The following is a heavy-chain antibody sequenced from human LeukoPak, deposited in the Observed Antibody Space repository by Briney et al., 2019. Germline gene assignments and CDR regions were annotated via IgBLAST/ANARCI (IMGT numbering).Heavy chain of an antibody. CDR2: ISSSSSFI. CDR1: GFTFSSYS. CDR3: ARDHGGYSYGGYGMDV. V-gene: IGHV3-21*01. J-gene: IGHJ6*02. D-gene: IGHD5-18*01. Sequence: PGGSLRLSCAASGFTFSSYSINWVRQAPGKGLEWVSSISSSSSFISYADSVKGRFTISRDNAKNSVFLQMNSLRAEDTAVYYCARDHGGYSYGGYGMDVRGQGTTVTVSS.